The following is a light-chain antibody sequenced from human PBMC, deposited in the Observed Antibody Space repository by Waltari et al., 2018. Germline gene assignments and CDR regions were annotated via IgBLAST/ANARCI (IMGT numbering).Light chain of an antibody. CDR1: SSDVGNYDF. CDR3: CSYATRNTPVA. CDR2: EVN. V-gene: IGLV2-23*02. J-gene: IGLJ2*01. Sequence: QSALTQPASVSGSPGQSITISCTGRSSDVGNYDFVSWYQQYPGKAPKVIIYEVNKRPSGVSDLCPGSKSGNTAALTISGLQPEDEADYHCCSYATRNTPVAFGGGTKVTLL.